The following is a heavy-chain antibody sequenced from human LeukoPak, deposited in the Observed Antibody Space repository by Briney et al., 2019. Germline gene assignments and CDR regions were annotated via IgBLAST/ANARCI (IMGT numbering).Heavy chain of an antibody. D-gene: IGHD5-12*01. J-gene: IGHJ6*02. V-gene: IGHV1-2*02. CDR3: ARAGTWISSYYYYGMDV. Sequence: GASVKVSSKASGYTFTGYYMHWVRQAPGQGLEWMGWINPNSGGTNYAQKFQGRVTITRDTSISTAYMELSRLRSDDTAVYYCARAGTWISSYYYYGMDVWGQGTTVTVSS. CDR2: INPNSGGT. CDR1: GYTFTGYY.